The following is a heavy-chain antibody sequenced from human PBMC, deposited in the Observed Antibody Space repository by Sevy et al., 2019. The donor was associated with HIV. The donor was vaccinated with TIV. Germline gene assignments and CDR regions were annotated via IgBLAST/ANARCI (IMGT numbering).Heavy chain of an antibody. D-gene: IGHD6-6*01. CDR1: GFTFSSYS. Sequence: GGSLRLSCAAAGFTFSSYSMNWVRQAPGKGLQWVSYISSNGVTIYYADSVKGRFTISRDNAKNALYLQMSSLRDEDTAVYYCASWGREYSTSRGDYWGQGTLVTVSS. CDR2: ISSNGVTI. J-gene: IGHJ4*02. CDR3: ASWGREYSTSRGDY. V-gene: IGHV3-48*02.